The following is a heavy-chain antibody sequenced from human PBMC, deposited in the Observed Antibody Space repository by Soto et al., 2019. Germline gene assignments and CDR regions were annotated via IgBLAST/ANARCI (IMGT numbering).Heavy chain of an antibody. V-gene: IGHV3-30-3*01. CDR1: GFTFSSYA. Sequence: QVQLVESGGGVGQPGRSLRLSCAASGFTFSSYAMHWVRQAPGKGLDWVAVISYDGSNKNYADSVKGRFTISRDNSKNTLYMQMNSLGGDDTAVYYCARDPTVNYDYGEYYGLDVWGQGTTVTVSS. CDR3: ARDPTVNYDYGEYYGLDV. D-gene: IGHD4-17*01. CDR2: ISYDGSNK. J-gene: IGHJ6*02.